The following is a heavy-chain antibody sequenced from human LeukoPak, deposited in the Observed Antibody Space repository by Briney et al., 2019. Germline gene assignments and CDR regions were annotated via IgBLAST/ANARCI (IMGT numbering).Heavy chain of an antibody. Sequence: PGGALRLSCAASGFTFSSYAMHWVRQAPGKGLEWVAVVSYDGSNKYYADSVKGRFTISRDNSKNTLYLQMNSLRAEDTAVYYCARGSWRLVRGAASFESWGQGTLVTVSS. CDR3: ARGSWRLVRGAASFES. CDR1: GFTFSSYA. V-gene: IGHV3-30-3*01. J-gene: IGHJ4*02. CDR2: VSYDGSNK. D-gene: IGHD3-10*01.